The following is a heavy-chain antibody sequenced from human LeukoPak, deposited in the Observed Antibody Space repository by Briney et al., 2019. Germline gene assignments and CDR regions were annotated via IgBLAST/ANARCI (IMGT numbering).Heavy chain of an antibody. CDR1: GFSFRNYG. CDR2: ISSDGGTD. D-gene: IGHD1-26*01. CDR3: TREGMGPSFSAWFDP. Sequence: GGSLRLSCAASGFSFRNYGMHWVRQAPGKGLEWVAVISSDGGTDYYADPVKGRFTISRDSSKDTMYLQMDSLRTEDTAVYYCTREGMGPSFSAWFDPWGQGTLVTVSS. V-gene: IGHV3-30*03. J-gene: IGHJ5*01.